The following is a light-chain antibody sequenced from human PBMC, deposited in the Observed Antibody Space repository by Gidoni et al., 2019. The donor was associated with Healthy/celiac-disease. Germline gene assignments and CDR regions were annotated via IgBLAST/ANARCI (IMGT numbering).Light chain of an antibody. CDR3: GADHGSGSNFVV. V-gene: IGLV9-49*01. CDR1: SGYSNYK. Sequence: QPVLTQPPSASASLGASVPLTCTLSSGYSNYKVDWYQQRPGKGPRFVMRVGTGGIVGSKGDGIPDRFSALGSGLNRYLTIKNIQEEDESDYHCGADHGSGSNFVVFGGGTKLTVL. CDR2: VGTGGIVG. J-gene: IGLJ2*01.